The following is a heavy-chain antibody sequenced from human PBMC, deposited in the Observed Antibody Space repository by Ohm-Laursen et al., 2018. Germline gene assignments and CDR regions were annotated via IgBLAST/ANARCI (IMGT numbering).Heavy chain of an antibody. D-gene: IGHD3-10*01. CDR1: GFTFSTYW. CDR3: AREYSGRDYFDY. Sequence: SLRLSCAASGFTFSTYWMSWARQAPGKGLEWVANINQAGSEKYYVDSVKGRFTISRDNAKNSLYLQMNSLRAEDTAVYYCAREYSGRDYFDYWGQGTLVTVSS. CDR2: INQAGSEK. J-gene: IGHJ4*02. V-gene: IGHV3-7*01.